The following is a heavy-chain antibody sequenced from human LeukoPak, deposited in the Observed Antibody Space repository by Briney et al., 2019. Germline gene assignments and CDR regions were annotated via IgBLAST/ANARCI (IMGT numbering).Heavy chain of an antibody. CDR2: IYSGGSI. V-gene: IGHV3-53*01. CDR3: ARLGPAAGTSFDY. J-gene: IGHJ4*02. D-gene: IGHD6-13*01. Sequence: GGSLRLSCAASGFTVSSNYMSWVRQAPGKGLEWVSVIYSGGSIYYADFAKGRFTISRDNSKNMLYLQMNSLRVEDTAVYYCARLGPAAGTSFDYWGQGTLVTVSS. CDR1: GFTVSSNY.